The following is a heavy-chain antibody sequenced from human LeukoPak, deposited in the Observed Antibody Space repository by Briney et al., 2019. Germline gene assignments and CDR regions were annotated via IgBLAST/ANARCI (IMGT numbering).Heavy chain of an antibody. D-gene: IGHD1-26*01. CDR1: GYTFTSYY. Sequence: ASVKVSCKASGYTFTSYYMHWVRQAPGQGLEWMGIINPSGGSTSYAQKFQGRVTMTRDTSTSTVYMELSSLRSEDTAVYYCATAEQEELPLHYWGQGTLVTVSS. J-gene: IGHJ4*02. CDR2: INPSGGST. CDR3: ATAEQEELPLHY. V-gene: IGHV1-46*01.